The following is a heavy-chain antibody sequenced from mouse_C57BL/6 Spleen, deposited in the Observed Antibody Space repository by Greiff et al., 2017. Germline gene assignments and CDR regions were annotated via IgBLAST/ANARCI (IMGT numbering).Heavy chain of an antibody. J-gene: IGHJ4*01. V-gene: IGHV1-61*01. CDR3: ARGAEATGGDY. D-gene: IGHD3-2*02. Sequence: QVQLQQPGAELVRPGSSVKLSCKASGYTFTSYWMDWVKQRPGQGLEWIGNIYPSDSETHYNQKFKDKATLTVDKSSSTAYMQRSSLTSEDSAVYCGARGAEATGGDYWGQGTSVTVSS. CDR1: GYTFTSYW. CDR2: IYPSDSET.